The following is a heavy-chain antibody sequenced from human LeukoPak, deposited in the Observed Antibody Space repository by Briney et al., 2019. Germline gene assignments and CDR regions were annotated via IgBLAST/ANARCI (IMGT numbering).Heavy chain of an antibody. D-gene: IGHD3-22*01. CDR3: ARDGEYYYDSSGYRPYWYY. V-gene: IGHV4-59*01. Sequence: PSETLSLTCTGSGGSISSYYWRWIRQPPGKGLEWIGYIYYSGSTNYNPSLKSRVTISVDTAKKQFSLKLSSVTAADTAVYYCARDGEYYYDSSGYRPYWYYWGQGTLVTVSS. CDR2: IYYSGST. J-gene: IGHJ4*02. CDR1: GGSISSYY.